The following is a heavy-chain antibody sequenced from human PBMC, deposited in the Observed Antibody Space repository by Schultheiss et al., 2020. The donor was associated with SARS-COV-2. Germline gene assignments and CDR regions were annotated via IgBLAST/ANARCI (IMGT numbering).Heavy chain of an antibody. V-gene: IGHV4-34*01. CDR3: ARGLTYYDFWSGYYPLFGMDF. CDR2: INHSGST. J-gene: IGHJ6*02. CDR1: GGSFSGYY. D-gene: IGHD3-3*01. Sequence: SETLSLTCAVYGGSFSGYYWSWIRQPPGKGLEWIGEINHSGSTNYNPSLKSRVTISVDTSKNQFSLKLSSVTAADTAVYYCARGLTYYDFWSGYYPLFGMDFWGQGTTVTVSS.